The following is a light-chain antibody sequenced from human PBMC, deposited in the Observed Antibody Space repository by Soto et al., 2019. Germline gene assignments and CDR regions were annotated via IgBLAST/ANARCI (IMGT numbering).Light chain of an antibody. CDR1: QSISRY. J-gene: IGKJ5*01. CDR3: QQFNSYPIT. V-gene: IGKV1-13*02. CDR2: EAS. Sequence: IQVTHSASSLSSSVVYRVTITCRASQSISRYLNWYQQKPGKAPKLLIYEASSLESGVPSRFSGSGSGTEFTLTIGGLQPDDFATYYCQQFNSYPITFGQGTLLEV.